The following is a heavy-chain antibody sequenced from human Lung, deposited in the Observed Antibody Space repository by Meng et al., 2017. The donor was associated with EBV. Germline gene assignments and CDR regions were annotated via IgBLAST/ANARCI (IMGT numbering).Heavy chain of an antibody. CDR1: GGSIRFGDYY. J-gene: IGHJ4*02. Sequence: QVQLQESGPGLVKPSQTLSLTCTVSGGSIRFGDYYWSWIRQPPGKGLEWIGYIYYTGSSFYNPSLKSRVTISVDTSKNQFSLNLSSVTAADTAVYYCANAGRFGESLGDYWGQGILVTVSS. V-gene: IGHV4-31*03. D-gene: IGHD3-10*01. CDR3: ANAGRFGESLGDY. CDR2: IYYTGSS.